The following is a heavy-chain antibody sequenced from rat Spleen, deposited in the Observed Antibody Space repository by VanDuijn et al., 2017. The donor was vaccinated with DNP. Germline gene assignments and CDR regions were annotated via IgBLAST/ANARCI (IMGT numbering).Heavy chain of an antibody. J-gene: IGHJ2*01. CDR3: ARHEDYSASFDY. CDR1: GFTFSNYD. D-gene: IGHD1-1*01. Sequence: EVQLVESGGGLVQPGRSLKLSCAASGFTFSNYDMAWVRQAPTKGLEWVASISSEGSTTYYGDSVKGRFTISRDNAKSTLYLQMNSLRYEDMATYYCARHEDYSASFDYWGQGVMVTVSS. V-gene: IGHV5-22*01. CDR2: ISSEGSTT.